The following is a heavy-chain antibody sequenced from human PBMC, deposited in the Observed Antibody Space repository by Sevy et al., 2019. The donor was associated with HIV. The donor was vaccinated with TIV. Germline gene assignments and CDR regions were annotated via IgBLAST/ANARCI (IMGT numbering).Heavy chain of an antibody. CDR2: ISSSGSTI. V-gene: IGHV3-11*01. CDR1: GFTFSDYY. J-gene: IGHJ4*02. CDR3: ARDRTYYYDSSGYYFDY. D-gene: IGHD3-22*01. Sequence: GGSLRLSCAASGFTFSDYYISWIRQAPGKGLEWVSYISSSGSTIYYADSVKGRFTISRDNAKNSLYLQMNSLRAEDTAVYYCARDRTYYYDSSGYYFDYWGQGTLVTVSS.